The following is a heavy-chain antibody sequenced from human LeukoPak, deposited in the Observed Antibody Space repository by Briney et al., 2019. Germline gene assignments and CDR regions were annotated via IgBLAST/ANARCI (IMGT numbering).Heavy chain of an antibody. CDR3: ARVKKYSSSWSENWFDP. V-gene: IGHV1-2*02. Sequence: GASVKVSCKASGYTFTGYYMHWVRQAPGQGLEWMGWINPNSGGTNYAQKFQGRVTMTRDTSISTAYMELSSLRSEDTAVYYCARVKKYSSSWSENWFDPWGQGTLVTVSS. CDR2: INPNSGGT. D-gene: IGHD6-13*01. J-gene: IGHJ5*02. CDR1: GYTFTGYY.